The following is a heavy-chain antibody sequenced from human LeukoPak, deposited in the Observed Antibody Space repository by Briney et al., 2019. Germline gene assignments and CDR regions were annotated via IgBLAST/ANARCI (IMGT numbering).Heavy chain of an antibody. CDR2: IYTSENT. J-gene: IGHJ6*03. Sequence: SETLSLTCTVSGGYIGSYYWSWIRQPAGKGLEWVGRIYTSENTDYNPSLKSRVTMSVDMSTSQFSLRLTSVTAADTAVYYCAREGDYGDYSKSFYYMDVWGKGTTVTVSS. CDR1: GGYIGSYY. V-gene: IGHV4-4*07. D-gene: IGHD4-17*01. CDR3: AREGDYGDYSKSFYYMDV.